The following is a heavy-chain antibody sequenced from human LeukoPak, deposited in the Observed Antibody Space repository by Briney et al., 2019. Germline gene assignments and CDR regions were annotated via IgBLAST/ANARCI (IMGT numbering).Heavy chain of an antibody. CDR1: GFSFCIYE. CDR2: ICISGSTI. Sequence: QSGGSLRLSCADSGFSFCIYEMYGVRQAPGGGLERVSYICISGSTIYYPDSVKGRFTISRDNAKNTLYPQMNSLRPEDTAVSYCARVEYSYGSDYYYYMDVWGKGTTVTVSS. CDR3: ARVEYSYGSDYYYYMDV. J-gene: IGHJ6*03. D-gene: IGHD5-18*01. V-gene: IGHV3-48*03.